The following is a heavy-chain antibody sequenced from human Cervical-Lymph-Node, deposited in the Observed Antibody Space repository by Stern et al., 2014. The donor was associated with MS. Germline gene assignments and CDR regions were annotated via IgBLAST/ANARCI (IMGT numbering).Heavy chain of an antibody. Sequence: VQLVESGGGVVQPGRSLRVSCAGSGFTFSSYPIYWVRQALGKGLEWVGVITYDGSKTHYEDSVKGRFTLSRDNSKNTVSLQMNSLTTEDTAVYFCARGSRGMDVWGQGTTVTVSS. J-gene: IGHJ6*02. CDR3: ARGSRGMDV. CDR2: ITYDGSKT. CDR1: GFTFSSYP. D-gene: IGHD3-10*01. V-gene: IGHV3-30-3*01.